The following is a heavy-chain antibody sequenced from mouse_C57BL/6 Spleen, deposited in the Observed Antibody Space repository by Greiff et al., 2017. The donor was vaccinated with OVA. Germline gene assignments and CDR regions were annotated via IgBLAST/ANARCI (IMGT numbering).Heavy chain of an antibody. V-gene: IGHV1-15*01. CDR1: GYTFTDYE. CDR2: IDPETGGT. D-gene: IGHD1-1*01. CDR3: TRGTTVVPYFDY. Sequence: QVQLQQSGAELVRPGASVRLSCKASGYTFTDYEMHWVKQTPVHGLEWIGAIDPETGGTAYNQKFKGKAILTADKSSSTAYMELRSLTSEDSAVYYCTRGTTVVPYFDYWGQGTTLTVSS. J-gene: IGHJ2*01.